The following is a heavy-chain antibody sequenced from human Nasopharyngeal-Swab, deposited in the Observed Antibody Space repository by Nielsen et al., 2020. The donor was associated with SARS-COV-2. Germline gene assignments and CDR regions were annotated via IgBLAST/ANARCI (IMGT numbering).Heavy chain of an antibody. V-gene: IGHV4-61*01. CDR1: GGSISSSSYY. Sequence: SETLSLTCTVSGGSISSSSYYWSWIRQPPGKGLEWIGYIYYSGSTNYNPSLKSRVTISVDTSKNQFSLKLSSVTAADTAVYYCARISIAAAGPYYYGMDVWGQGTTVTVSS. D-gene: IGHD6-13*01. CDR3: ARISIAAAGPYYYGMDV. CDR2: IYYSGST. J-gene: IGHJ6*02.